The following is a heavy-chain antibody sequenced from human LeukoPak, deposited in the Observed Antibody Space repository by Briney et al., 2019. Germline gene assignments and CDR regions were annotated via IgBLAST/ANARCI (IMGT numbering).Heavy chain of an antibody. CDR1: GGSISSYY. Sequence: PSETLSLTCTVSGGSISSYYWRWIRQPPGKGLEWIGYIYYSGSTNYNPSLKSRVTISVDTSKNQFSLKLSSVTAADTAVYYCARYYYYGMDVWGQGTTVTVSS. V-gene: IGHV4-59*01. CDR3: ARYYYYGMDV. J-gene: IGHJ6*02. CDR2: IYYSGST.